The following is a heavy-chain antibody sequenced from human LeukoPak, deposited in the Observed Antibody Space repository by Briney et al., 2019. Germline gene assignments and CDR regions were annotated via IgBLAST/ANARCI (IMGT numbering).Heavy chain of an antibody. CDR2: VSDSGVGT. CDR3: AKSGFRESERRSWFDP. Sequence: GGSLRLSCAASGFTFSSYAMSWVRQAPGKGLEWVAYVSDSGVGTYYADSVRGRFTISRDNSENTLYLQMNSLRAEDTAVYYCAKSGFRESERRSWFDPWGQGTLVTVSS. CDR1: GFTFSSYA. D-gene: IGHD1-1*01. V-gene: IGHV3-23*01. J-gene: IGHJ5*02.